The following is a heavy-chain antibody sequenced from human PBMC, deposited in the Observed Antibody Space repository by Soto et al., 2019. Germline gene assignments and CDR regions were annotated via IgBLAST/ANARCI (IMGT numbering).Heavy chain of an antibody. CDR1: GGYSVGGGCY. CDR3: AREKTPMSPHYFYYGMAF. CDR2: IYYSGST. Sequence: SQTNCLTCTVSGGYSVGGGCYWSLNRQHPGKGPEWIGYIYYSGSTYYNPSLKSRVTISVDTSKNQFSLKLNSVTAADTAVYYCAREKTPMSPHYFYYGMAFWRQGTTVTGSS. D-gene: IGHD3-9*01. V-gene: IGHV4-31*03. J-gene: IGHJ6*02.